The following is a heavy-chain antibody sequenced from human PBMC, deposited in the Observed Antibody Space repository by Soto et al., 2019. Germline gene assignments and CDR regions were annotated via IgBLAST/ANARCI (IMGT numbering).Heavy chain of an antibody. Sequence: GGSLRLSCAASGFTFSDYYMSWIRQAPGKGLEWVSYISSSGSTIYYADSVKGRFTISRDNAKNSLYLQMNSLRAEDTAVYYCARVYCSSTSCYAPILDYGGQGPLVTV. D-gene: IGHD2-2*01. V-gene: IGHV3-11*01. CDR3: ARVYCSSTSCYAPILDY. J-gene: IGHJ4*02. CDR1: GFTFSDYY. CDR2: ISSSGSTI.